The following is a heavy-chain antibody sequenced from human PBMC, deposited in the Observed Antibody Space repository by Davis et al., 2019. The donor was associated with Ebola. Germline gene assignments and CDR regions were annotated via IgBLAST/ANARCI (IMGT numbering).Heavy chain of an antibody. CDR1: GFTVSSNY. CDR2: ISSSSSTI. Sequence: GESLKISCAASGFTVSSNYMIWVRQAPGKGLEWVSYISSSSSTIYYADSVKGRFTISRDNAKNSLYLQMNSLRDEDTAVYYCARSPNSYGYRSYWYFDLWGRGTLVTVSS. J-gene: IGHJ2*01. V-gene: IGHV3-48*02. D-gene: IGHD5-18*01. CDR3: ARSPNSYGYRSYWYFDL.